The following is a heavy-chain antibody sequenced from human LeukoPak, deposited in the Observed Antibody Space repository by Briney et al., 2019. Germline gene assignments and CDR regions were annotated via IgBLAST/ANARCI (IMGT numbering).Heavy chain of an antibody. V-gene: IGHV3-74*01. CDR1: GFTSTNYW. J-gene: IGHJ3*01. CDR3: ARDRYDIVTGYNPLGAFDL. CDR2: INIDGSSI. D-gene: IGHD3-9*01. Sequence: PGGSLRLSCAASGFTSTNYWMHWVRQAPEKGLVWVSRINIDGSSISYVDSVKGRFTISRDNAKNTLYLQMNSLRAEDTAVYYCARDRYDIVTGYNPLGAFDLWGRGTMVTVSS.